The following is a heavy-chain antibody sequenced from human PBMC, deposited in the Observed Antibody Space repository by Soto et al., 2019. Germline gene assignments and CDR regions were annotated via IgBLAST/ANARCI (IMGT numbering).Heavy chain of an antibody. CDR2: ISGSGGST. CDR3: AKDIESRASSSPRGNWFDP. V-gene: IGHV3-23*01. J-gene: IGHJ5*02. Sequence: GGSLRLSCAASGFTFSSYAMSWVRQAPGKGLEWVSAISGSGGSTYYADSVKGRFTISRDNSKNTLYLQMNSLRAEDTAVYYCAKDIESRASSSPRGNWFDPWGQGTLVTVSS. D-gene: IGHD6-6*01. CDR1: GFTFSSYA.